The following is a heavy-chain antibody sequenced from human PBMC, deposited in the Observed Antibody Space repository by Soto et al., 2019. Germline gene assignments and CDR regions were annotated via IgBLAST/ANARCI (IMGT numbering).Heavy chain of an antibody. Sequence: EVQLVESGGGLIQPGGSLRLSCAASGFAVSSKYMTWVRQAPGKGLEWVSVIYGGGTTYYADSVKGRFTISRDTSKKMLYLQMTSLRAEDTAVYYCVQTTGWPGFDFWGQGTLVTVSS. CDR2: IYGGGTT. J-gene: IGHJ4*02. D-gene: IGHD6-19*01. V-gene: IGHV3-53*01. CDR1: GFAVSSKY. CDR3: VQTTGWPGFDF.